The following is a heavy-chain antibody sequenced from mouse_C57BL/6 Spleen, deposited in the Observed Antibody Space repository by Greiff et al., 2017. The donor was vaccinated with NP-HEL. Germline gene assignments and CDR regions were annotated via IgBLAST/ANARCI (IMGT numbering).Heavy chain of an antibody. CDR2: ISGGGGNT. D-gene: IGHD2-4*01. V-gene: IGHV5-9*01. J-gene: IGHJ4*01. CDR3: ARQGHGDYPFWDY. Sequence: EVHLVESGGGLVKPGGSLKLSCAASGFTFSSYTMSWVRQTPEKRLEWVATISGGGGNTYYPDSVKGRFTISRDNAKNTLYLQMSSLRSEDTALYYCARQGHGDYPFWDYWGQGTSVTVSS. CDR1: GFTFSSYT.